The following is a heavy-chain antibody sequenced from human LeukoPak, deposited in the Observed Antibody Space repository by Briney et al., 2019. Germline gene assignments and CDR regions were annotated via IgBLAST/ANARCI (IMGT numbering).Heavy chain of an antibody. D-gene: IGHD2-2*01. CDR3: ARVMCSTSCYLRDFDY. V-gene: IGHV1-2*02. Sequence: ASVKVSCKASGYTFTGYYMHWVRQAPGQGLEWMGWINPNSGGTNYAQRFQGRVTMTRDTSISTAYMELSRLRSDDTAVYYCARVMCSTSCYLRDFDYWGQGTLVTVSS. J-gene: IGHJ4*02. CDR2: INPNSGGT. CDR1: GYTFTGYY.